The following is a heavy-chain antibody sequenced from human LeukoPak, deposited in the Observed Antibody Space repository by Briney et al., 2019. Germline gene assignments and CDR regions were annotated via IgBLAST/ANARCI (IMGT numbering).Heavy chain of an antibody. CDR2: IKPDETEK. J-gene: IGHJ4*02. CDR3: ARESSSGWYGY. Sequence: GGSLRLSCAASGFTFTNYWMTWVRQAPGKRLEWLADIKPDETEKYYIDSVKGRFTISRDNAKNSLFPQMNSLRSEDTAVYYCARESSSGWYGYWGQGTLVTVSS. D-gene: IGHD6-19*01. CDR1: GFTFTNYW. V-gene: IGHV3-7*03.